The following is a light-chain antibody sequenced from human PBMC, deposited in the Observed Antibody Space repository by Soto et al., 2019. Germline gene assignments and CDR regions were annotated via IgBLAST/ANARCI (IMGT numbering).Light chain of an antibody. CDR1: SSDVGSYNL. Sequence: QSALTQPASVSGSPGQSITISCTGTSSDVGSYNLVSWYQQHPGKAPKLMIYEGSKRPSGVSNRFSGSKSGNTASLTISGLQAEDEADYYCCPYAGSSTPAVFGGGTQLTVL. J-gene: IGLJ7*01. CDR3: CPYAGSSTPAV. V-gene: IGLV2-23*01. CDR2: EGS.